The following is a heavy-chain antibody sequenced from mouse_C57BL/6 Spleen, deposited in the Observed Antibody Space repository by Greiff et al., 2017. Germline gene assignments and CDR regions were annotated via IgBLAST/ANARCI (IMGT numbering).Heavy chain of an antibody. CDR3: ARNLYCVNYCAKDY. V-gene: IGHV1-50*01. CDR2: LDPSDSYT. Sequence: QVQLQQSGAELVKPGASVKLSCKASGYTFTSYWLQWVKQRPGQGLEWIGELDPSDSYTNSNQKFQGKATLTVDTTSSTAYMQLSSLTSEDSAVYYCARNLYCVNYCAKDYWGQGTSVTGSS. CDR1: GYTFTSYW. D-gene: IGHD2-1*01. J-gene: IGHJ4*01.